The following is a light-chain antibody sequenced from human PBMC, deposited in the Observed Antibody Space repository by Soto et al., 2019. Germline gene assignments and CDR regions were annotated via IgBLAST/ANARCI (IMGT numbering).Light chain of an antibody. CDR2: GAS. V-gene: IGKV1-5*01. CDR1: HSISKW. J-gene: IGKJ1*01. Sequence: DIQMTQSPSTLSASVGDRVIITCRASHSISKWLAWYQQKPGKAPKLLIYGASSLESGVPSRFSGSGSGTEFTLTINTLQHDDFAIYDCQQYNSYDMWTFGQGTKVDIK. CDR3: QQYNSYDMWT.